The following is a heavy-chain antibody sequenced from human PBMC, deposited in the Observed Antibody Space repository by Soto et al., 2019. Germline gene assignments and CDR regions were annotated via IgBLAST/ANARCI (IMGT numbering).Heavy chain of an antibody. CDR1: GGSISSGGYY. CDR2: IYYSGST. CDR3: ARGDYDFWSGLYYFDY. V-gene: IGHV4-31*03. D-gene: IGHD3-3*01. Sequence: SETLSHTCTVSGGSISSGGYYWSWIRQHPGKGLEWIGYIYYSGSTYYNPSLKSRVTISVDTSKNQFSLKLSSVTAADTAVYYCARGDYDFWSGLYYFDYWGQGTLVTVS. J-gene: IGHJ4*02.